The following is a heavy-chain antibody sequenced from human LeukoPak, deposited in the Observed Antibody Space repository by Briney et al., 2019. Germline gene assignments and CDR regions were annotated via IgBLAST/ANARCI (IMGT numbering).Heavy chain of an antibody. J-gene: IGHJ4*02. V-gene: IGHV1-24*01. CDR1: GYTLTELS. CDR2: VDREDGET. D-gene: IGHD3-10*01. CDR3: ATPKFNYYTAFDY. Sequence: ASVKVSCKVSGYTLTELSMHWVRQAPGKGLEWMGGVDREDGETIYAQKFQGRVTMTEDTSTDTAYMELSSLRSEDTAVYYCATPKFNYYTAFDYWGQGTLVTVSS.